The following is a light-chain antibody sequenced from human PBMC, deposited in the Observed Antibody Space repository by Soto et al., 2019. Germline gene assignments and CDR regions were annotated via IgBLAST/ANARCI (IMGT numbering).Light chain of an antibody. CDR1: QSVSSW. CDR2: DVS. J-gene: IGKJ1*01. CDR3: QQYNTYWT. Sequence: DIQMTQSPSTLSASVGDRVTSACRASQSVSSWLAWYQQKPGKAPKLLIYDVSSLQSGVPSRFSGSGSGTEFTLTISSLQPDDSATYDCQQYNTYWTFGQGTKVEIK. V-gene: IGKV1-5*01.